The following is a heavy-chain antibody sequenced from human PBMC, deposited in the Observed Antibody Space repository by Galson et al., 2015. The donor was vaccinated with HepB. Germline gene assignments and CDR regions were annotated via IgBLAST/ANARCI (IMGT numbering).Heavy chain of an antibody. Sequence: SVKVSCKASGGTFSSYAISWVRQTPGQGLEWMGGIIPIFGRANYAQKFQGRVTMTRDTSTSTVYMELSSLRSEDTAVYYCARPNYYDFWSGYYGREGGYYFDYWGQGTLVTVSS. J-gene: IGHJ4*02. D-gene: IGHD3-3*01. CDR2: IIPIFGRA. CDR1: GGTFSSYA. V-gene: IGHV1-69*05. CDR3: ARPNYYDFWSGYYGREGGYYFDY.